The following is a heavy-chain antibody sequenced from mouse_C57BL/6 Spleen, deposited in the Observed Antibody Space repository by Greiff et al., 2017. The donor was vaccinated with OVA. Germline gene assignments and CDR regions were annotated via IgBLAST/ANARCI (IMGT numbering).Heavy chain of an antibody. CDR2: IYPGDGDT. CDR1: GHAFSSHW. V-gene: IGHV1-80*01. CDR3: ARDYYGSSYEAY. D-gene: IGHD1-1*01. J-gene: IGHJ3*01. Sequence: VQPQQSGAELVKPGASVKISCKASGHAFSSHWMNWVKQRPGKGLEWIGQIYPGDGDTNYNGKFKGKATLTADKSSSTAYMQLSSLTSEDSAVYFCARDYYGSSYEAYWGQGTLVTVAA.